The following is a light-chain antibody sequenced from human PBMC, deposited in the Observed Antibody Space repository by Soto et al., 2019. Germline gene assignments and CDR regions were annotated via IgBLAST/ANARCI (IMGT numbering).Light chain of an antibody. CDR1: SSAIGSYNF. CDR3: CSYAGGTTWV. J-gene: IGLJ3*02. CDR2: EVS. V-gene: IGLV2-23*02. Sequence: QSALTQPASVSGSPGQSITISCSGTSSAIGSYNFVSWYQQHPGKAPKLMIYEVSKRPSGVSDRFSGSKSGNTAALTISGHQAEDETEYYCCSYAGGTTWVFGGGTKVTVL.